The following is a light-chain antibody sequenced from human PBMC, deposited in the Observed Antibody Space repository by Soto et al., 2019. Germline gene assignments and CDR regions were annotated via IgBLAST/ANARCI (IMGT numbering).Light chain of an antibody. CDR2: DAS. CDR3: HSYDKWPTGA. Sequence: EIVVTQFQTTLSESPGERVTLSCRASQSVSTNLAWYQQRPGEAPRLLIFDASARAVDIPGRFSGSGSGTEFTLTISSLQPEDFAVYFCHSYDKWPTGAFGQGLKVDIX. CDR1: QSVSTN. V-gene: IGKV3D-15*01. J-gene: IGKJ1*01.